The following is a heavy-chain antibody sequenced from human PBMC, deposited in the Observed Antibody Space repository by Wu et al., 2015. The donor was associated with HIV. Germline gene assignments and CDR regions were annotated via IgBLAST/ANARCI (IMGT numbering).Heavy chain of an antibody. J-gene: IGHJ4*02. Sequence: QVQLVESGGGLVKPGGSLRLSCAASGFTFSDYYMSWIRQAPGKGLEWVSYVSSRGSTKYYADSVKGRFTISRDNTKNSVYLQMNSLRAEDTAVYYCASPKAPSGSYEYWGQGTLVTVSS. CDR2: VSSRGSTK. V-gene: IGHV3-11*01. CDR1: GFTFSDYY. D-gene: IGHD1-26*01. CDR3: ASPKAPSGSYEY.